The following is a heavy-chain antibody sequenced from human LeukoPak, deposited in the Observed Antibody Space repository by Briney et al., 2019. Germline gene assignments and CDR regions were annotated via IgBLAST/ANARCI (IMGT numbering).Heavy chain of an antibody. CDR2: INPNSGGT. D-gene: IGHD5-24*01. CDR3: GRVMDERWLGYYYYMDV. V-gene: IGHV1-2*02. CDR1: GYTFTHYY. Sequence: ASVKVSCKASGYTFTHYYMHWVRQAPGQGLEWMGWINPNSGGTNYAQKFQGRVTMTRDTSISTVYMELSSLTSDDTAVYYCGRVMDERWLGYYYYMDVWGKGTTVTISS. J-gene: IGHJ6*03.